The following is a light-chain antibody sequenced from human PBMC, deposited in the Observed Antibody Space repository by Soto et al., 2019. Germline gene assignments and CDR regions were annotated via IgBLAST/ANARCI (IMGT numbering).Light chain of an antibody. Sequence: QAVVTQEPSLTVSPGGTVTLTCGSSTGAVTSGHYPYWFQQKPGQAPRTLIYDTRKKHSWTPARFSGSLLGVKAALTLSGAQPEDEADYYCLLSYDGAPYGVFGGGTKVTVL. CDR1: TGAVTSGHY. CDR2: DTR. V-gene: IGLV7-46*01. J-gene: IGLJ3*02. CDR3: LLSYDGAPYGV.